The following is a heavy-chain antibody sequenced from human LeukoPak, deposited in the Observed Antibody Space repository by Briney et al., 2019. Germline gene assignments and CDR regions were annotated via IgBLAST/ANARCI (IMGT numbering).Heavy chain of an antibody. CDR1: GFTFSSYG. J-gene: IGHJ4*02. CDR3: AKSITTYRYYFDY. D-gene: IGHD1-20*01. CDR2: ISYDGSNK. V-gene: IGHV3-30*18. Sequence: SGRSLRLSCAASGFTFSSYGMHWVGQAPGKGLEWAAVISYDGSNKYYADSVKGRFTISRDNSKNTLYLQMNSLRAEDTAVYYCAKSITTYRYYFDYWGEGTLVTVSS.